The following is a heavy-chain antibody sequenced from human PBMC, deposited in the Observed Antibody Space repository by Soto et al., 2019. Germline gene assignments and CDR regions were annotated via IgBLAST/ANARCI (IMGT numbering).Heavy chain of an antibody. CDR3: ARGGAGRRSGRMGAFDI. V-gene: IGHV3-48*03. Sequence: EVQLVESGGGLVQPGGSLRLSCAASGFIFSSYEMNWVRQAPGKGLEWISYISSGGNVIYYADSVKGRFTISRDNAKNSLYLQMNSLRAEDTAVYYCARGGAGRRSGRMGAFDIWGQGTMVTVSS. CDR1: GFIFSSYE. J-gene: IGHJ3*02. D-gene: IGHD6-19*01. CDR2: ISSGGNVI.